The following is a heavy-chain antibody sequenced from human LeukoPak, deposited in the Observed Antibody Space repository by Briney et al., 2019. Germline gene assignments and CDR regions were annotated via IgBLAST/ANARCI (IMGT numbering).Heavy chain of an antibody. CDR1: GFIFSTSA. V-gene: IGHV3-23*01. Sequence: GASLRLSCAASGFIFSTSAMTWVRQARGKGLDWVSYITASGTTYYADSVKGRFTISRDISNNTLYLQMNGLRAEDTALYYCAKDRYDTSVWPYYYAMDVWGQGTTVTVSS. J-gene: IGHJ6*02. CDR2: ITASGTT. D-gene: IGHD3-22*01. CDR3: AKDRYDTSVWPYYYAMDV.